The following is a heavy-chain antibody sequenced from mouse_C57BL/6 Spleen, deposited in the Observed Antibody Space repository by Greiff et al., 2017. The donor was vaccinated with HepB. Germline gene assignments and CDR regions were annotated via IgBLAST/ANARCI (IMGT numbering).Heavy chain of an antibody. CDR1: GYTFTDYY. CDR2: INPNNGGT. D-gene: IGHD2-10*01. Sequence: EVQLQQSGPELVKPGASVKISCKASGYTFTDYYMNWVKQSHGKSLEWIGDINPNNGGTSYNQKFKGKATLTVDKSSSTAYMELRSLTSEDSAVYYCARGPYRDYWGQGTTLTVSS. J-gene: IGHJ2*01. V-gene: IGHV1-26*01. CDR3: ARGPYRDY.